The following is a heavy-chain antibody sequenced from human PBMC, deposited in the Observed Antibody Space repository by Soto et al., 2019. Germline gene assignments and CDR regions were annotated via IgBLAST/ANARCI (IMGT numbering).Heavy chain of an antibody. J-gene: IGHJ6*02. CDR2: ISDYNGNT. D-gene: IGHD3-10*01. V-gene: IGHV1-18*01. Sequence: QVQLVQSGVEVKKAGASVKVSCKASGYTFSSYGISWARQAPGQGLEWMGWISDYNGNTHYAQKFQGRLILTTEPSKRTAEMEWGGRGSDDTAVYFCARGGSYSGPGTYSPPRYYGMDVWGQGTTVTVSS. CDR3: ARGGSYSGPGTYSPPRYYGMDV. CDR1: GYTFSSYG.